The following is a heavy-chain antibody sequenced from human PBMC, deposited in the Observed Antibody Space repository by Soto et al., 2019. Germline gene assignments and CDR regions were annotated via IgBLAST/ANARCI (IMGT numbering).Heavy chain of an antibody. CDR1: GVSISSGNW. CDR3: ARLVYDSRLNYLYFDH. D-gene: IGHD3-22*01. V-gene: IGHV4-4*02. Sequence: SETLSLTCDVSGVSISSGNWWSWVRQPPGKGLEWIAEVYNDGSANYHPSLESRATISVDRSKNQFSLRLSSVTASDTGKYYCARLVYDSRLNYLYFDHWGQGTLVTVSS. J-gene: IGHJ4*02. CDR2: VYNDGSA.